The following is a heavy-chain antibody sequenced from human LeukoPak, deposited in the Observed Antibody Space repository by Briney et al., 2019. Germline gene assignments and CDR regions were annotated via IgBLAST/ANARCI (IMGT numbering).Heavy chain of an antibody. CDR2: LYSDGNT. CDR3: ARGVEPLAANTLAY. CDR1: GFTVITND. J-gene: IGHJ4*02. D-gene: IGHD1-14*01. Sequence: PGGSLRLSRAASGFTVITNDMTWVRQAPGKGLEWVSVLYSDGNTKYADSVQGRFTISRDNSKNTLYLEMNSLSPDDTAVYYCARGVEPLAANTLAYWGQGTLVTVPS. V-gene: IGHV3-53*01.